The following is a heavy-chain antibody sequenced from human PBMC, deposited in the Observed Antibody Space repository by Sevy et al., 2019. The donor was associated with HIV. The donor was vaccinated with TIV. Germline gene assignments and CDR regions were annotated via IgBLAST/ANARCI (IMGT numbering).Heavy chain of an antibody. D-gene: IGHD2-15*01. V-gene: IGHV1-2*02. CDR3: ARDRVCSGGSCYNETFDY. CDR2: INPNSGGT. Sequence: ASVKVSCKASGYTFTGYYMHWVRQAPGQGLEWMGWINPNSGGTNYAQKFQGRVTMTRDTSISTAYMELSRLGSDDTAVYYCARDRVCSGGSCYNETFDYWGQGTLVTVSS. J-gene: IGHJ4*02. CDR1: GYTFTGYY.